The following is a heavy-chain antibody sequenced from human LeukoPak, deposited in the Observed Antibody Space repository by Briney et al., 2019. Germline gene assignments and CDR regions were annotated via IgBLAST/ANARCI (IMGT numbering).Heavy chain of an antibody. CDR1: GFDFNVYS. V-gene: IGHV3-21*04. CDR3: ARLPWGDLDWYFDL. Sequence: GGSLRLSCAASGFDFNVYSMNWIRQVPGKGLQWFSSISSDSRHSFYADSVRGRFIISRDNAKNSLYLQIDSLRAEDTALYYCARLPWGDLDWYFDLWGRGTLVTVSS. J-gene: IGHJ2*01. CDR2: ISSDSRHS. D-gene: IGHD3-16*01.